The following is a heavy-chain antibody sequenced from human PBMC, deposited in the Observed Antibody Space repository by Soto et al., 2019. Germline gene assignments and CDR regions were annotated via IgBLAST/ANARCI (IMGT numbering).Heavy chain of an antibody. D-gene: IGHD3-9*01. CDR3: ARGPTVVLRYFDWLLDLDY. CDR2: INHSGST. J-gene: IGHJ4*02. CDR1: GGSFSGYY. V-gene: IGHV4-34*01. Sequence: PSETLSLTCAVYGGSFSGYYWSWIRQPPGKGLEWIGEINHSGSTNYNPSLKSRVTISVDTSKNQFSLKLSSVTAADTAVYYCARGPTVVLRYFDWLLDLDYWGQGTLVTVSS.